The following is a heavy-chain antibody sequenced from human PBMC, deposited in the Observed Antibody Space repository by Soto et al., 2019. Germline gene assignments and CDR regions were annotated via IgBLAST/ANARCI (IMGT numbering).Heavy chain of an antibody. J-gene: IGHJ6*03. V-gene: IGHV1-8*01. Sequence: ASVKVSCKASGYTFTSYDINWVPQAPGQGPEWLGWMNPNSGTTGFAQTFRGRVTMTRNPSISTAYMEPSSLRGEDTVVDYCSRCWIFDLISYYDYCMDAWGKGTTVTVSS. CDR3: SRCWIFDLISYYDYCMDA. D-gene: IGHD3-3*01. CDR1: GYTFTSYD. CDR2: MNPNSGTT.